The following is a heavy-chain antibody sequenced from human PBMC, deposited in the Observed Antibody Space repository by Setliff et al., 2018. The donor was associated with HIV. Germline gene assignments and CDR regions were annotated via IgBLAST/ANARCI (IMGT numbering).Heavy chain of an antibody. CDR1: GFTFSSFA. D-gene: IGHD2-15*01. CDR2: ISPGSDIT. J-gene: IGHJ4*01. Sequence: PGGSLRLSCAASGFTFSSFAMTWVRQAPGKGLEWVSAISPGSDITYYADSVKGRLTISRDDGNNTLYLQMNRLRVDDTAVYYCAKDGISGGSYPPYYFDYWGHGTLVTVSS. CDR3: AKDGISGGSYPPYYFDY. V-gene: IGHV3-23*01.